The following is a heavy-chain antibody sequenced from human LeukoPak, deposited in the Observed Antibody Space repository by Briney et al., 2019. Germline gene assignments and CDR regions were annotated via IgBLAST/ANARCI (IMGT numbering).Heavy chain of an antibody. CDR3: ARVAIAAAGIGAFDI. J-gene: IGHJ3*02. CDR1: GGSISSGDYY. Sequence: SETLSLTCTVSGGSISSGDYYWSWIRQPPGKGLEWNGYIYYSGSAYYNPSLKSRVTISVDTSKNQFSLKLSSVTAADTAVYYCARVAIAAAGIGAFDIWGQGTMVTVSS. V-gene: IGHV4-30-4*08. CDR2: IYYSGSA. D-gene: IGHD6-13*01.